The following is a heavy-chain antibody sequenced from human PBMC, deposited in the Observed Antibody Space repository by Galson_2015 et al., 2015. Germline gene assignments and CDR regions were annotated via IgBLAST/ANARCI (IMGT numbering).Heavy chain of an antibody. J-gene: IGHJ4*02. CDR3: GREDSRGGEVGGGGGGSGPDY. V-gene: IGHV5-51*01. CDR1: GYSFTSYW. Sequence: QSGAEVKKPGESLKISCKGSGYSFTSYWIGWVRQMPGKGLEWMGIIYPGDSDTRYSPSFQGQVTISADKSISTAYLQWSSLKASDTAMYYGGREDSRGGEVGGGGGGSGPDYWGQGTLVTVSS. D-gene: IGHD3-16*01. CDR2: IYPGDSDT.